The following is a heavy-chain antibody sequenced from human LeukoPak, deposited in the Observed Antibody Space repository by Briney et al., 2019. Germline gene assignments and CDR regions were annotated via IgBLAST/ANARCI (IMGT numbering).Heavy chain of an antibody. Sequence: SETLSLTCTVSGGSISSSSYYWGWIRQPPGKGLEWIGSIYYSGSTYYNPSLKSRVTISVDTSKNQFSLKLSSVTAADTAVYYCARDSGATMVRGVIITLGSWFDPWGQGTLVTVSS. CDR1: GGSISSSSYY. J-gene: IGHJ5*02. D-gene: IGHD3-10*01. CDR2: IYYSGST. V-gene: IGHV4-39*07. CDR3: ARDSGATMVRGVIITLGSWFDP.